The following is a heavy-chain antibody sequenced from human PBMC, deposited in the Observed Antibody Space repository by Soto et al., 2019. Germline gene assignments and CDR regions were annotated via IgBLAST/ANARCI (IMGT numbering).Heavy chain of an antibody. CDR3: AIRTTTVRENYFDY. D-gene: IGHD4-17*01. CDR1: GGSFSGYY. Sequence: SETLSLTCAVYGGSFSGYYWSWISQPPGKGLEWIGEINHSGSTNYNPSLKRRVTISVDTAKNQFSLKLSSVTAADTAVYYCAIRTTTVRENYFDYWGQGTLVTVSS. V-gene: IGHV4-34*01. CDR2: INHSGST. J-gene: IGHJ4*02.